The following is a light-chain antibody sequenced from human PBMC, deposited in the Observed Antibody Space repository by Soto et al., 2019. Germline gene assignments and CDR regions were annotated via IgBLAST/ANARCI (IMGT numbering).Light chain of an antibody. CDR1: SSDGGGYNY. CDR3: SSYAASNNFYFV. CDR2: EVT. Sequence: QSALTQPPSASGSPGQSVTISCTGTSSDGGGYNYVSWYQQYPGRAPKLMIYEVTKRPSGVPDRFSGSKSVNTASLTVSGLQAEDAADYYCSSYAASNNFYFVFGGGTKLTVL. J-gene: IGLJ3*02. V-gene: IGLV2-8*01.